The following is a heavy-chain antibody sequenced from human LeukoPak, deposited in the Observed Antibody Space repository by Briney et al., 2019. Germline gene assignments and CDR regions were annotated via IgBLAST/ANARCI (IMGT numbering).Heavy chain of an antibody. CDR1: GDSISSNY. CDR2: IYYTGSA. V-gene: IGHV4-59*01. D-gene: IGHD2-15*01. J-gene: IGHJ6*03. CDR3: AREGIYCSGGNCYVNKYYHMDV. Sequence: ASETLSLTCTVSGDSISSNYWSWIRQPPGRGLEWIGYIYYTGSAFYNPSLKSRVTISVDTSKNQFSLKLSSVTAADTAVYYCAREGIYCSGGNCYVNKYYHMDVWGKGTTVTVSS.